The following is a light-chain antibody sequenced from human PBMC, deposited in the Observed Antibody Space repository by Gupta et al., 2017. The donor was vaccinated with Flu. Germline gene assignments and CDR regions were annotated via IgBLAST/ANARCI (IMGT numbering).Light chain of an antibody. CDR3: LLSYTGARV. V-gene: IGLV7-46*01. J-gene: IGLJ3*02. CDR2: DTS. Sequence: AVVTQDPSLTVSPGGTVTLTCGSSTGAVTSGHYPYWFQQKPGQAPRTLISDTSNKYSWTPARFSGSLLGGKAALTLSGAQPEDEADYYCLLSYTGARVFGGGTKLTVL. CDR1: TGAVTSGHY.